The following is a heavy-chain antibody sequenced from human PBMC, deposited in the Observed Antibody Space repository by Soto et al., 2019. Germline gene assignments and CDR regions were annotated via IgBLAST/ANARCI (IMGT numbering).Heavy chain of an antibody. V-gene: IGHV4-59*12. CDR1: GASISTYY. CDR3: ARAPKNFFYCSGSYYISPRKGPFDY. Sequence: SETLSLTCTVSGASISTYYWSWIRQPPGKGLEWIGYIYYSGSTNYNPSLKSRVTISVDTSKNQFSLKLSSVTAADTAVFYCARAPKNFFYCSGSYYISPRKGPFDYWGQGTLVTVSS. CDR2: IYYSGST. J-gene: IGHJ4*02. D-gene: IGHD3-10*01.